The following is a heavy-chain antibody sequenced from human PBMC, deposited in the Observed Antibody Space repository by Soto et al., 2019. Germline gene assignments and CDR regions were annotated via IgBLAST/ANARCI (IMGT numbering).Heavy chain of an antibody. V-gene: IGHV1-8*01. CDR2: MNPNSGNT. CDR1: GYTFTSYD. D-gene: IGHD6-13*01. J-gene: IGHJ6*03. Sequence: QVQLVQSGAEVKKPGASVKVSCKASGYTFTSYDINWVRQATGQGLEWMGWMNPNSGNTGYAQKFQGRVTMTRNTSISTAYMELSSLRSEDTAVYYCARGTAGEGDISSWYNYYYYYMDVWGKGTTVTVSS. CDR3: ARGTAGEGDISSWYNYYYYYMDV.